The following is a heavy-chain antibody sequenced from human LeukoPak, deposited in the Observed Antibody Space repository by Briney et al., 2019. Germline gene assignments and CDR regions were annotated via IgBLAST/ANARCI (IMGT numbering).Heavy chain of an antibody. CDR2: ISSSGSTI. J-gene: IGHJ3*02. Sequence: GGSLRLSCAASGVTFSSYEMNWVREAPGKGVEWGSYISSSGSTIYYADSVKGRFTISRDNAKNSLYLQMNSLRAEDTAIYYCARENGGYCSSTSCPGGDAFDIWGQGTMVTVSS. CDR1: GVTFSSYE. V-gene: IGHV3-48*03. CDR3: ARENGGYCSSTSCPGGDAFDI. D-gene: IGHD2-2*03.